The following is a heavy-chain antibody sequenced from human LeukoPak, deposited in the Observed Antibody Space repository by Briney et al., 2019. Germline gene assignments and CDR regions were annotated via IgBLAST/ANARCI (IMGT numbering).Heavy chain of an antibody. V-gene: IGHV4-39*07. J-gene: IGHJ4*02. CDR3: ARGITGDLDY. Sequence: PSETLSLTCTVSGGSIGSSSYYWGWIRQPPGKGLEWTGNIYSSGSTYYNPSLKSRVTISVDTSKNHFSLKLSSVTAADTAVYYCARGITGDLDYWGQGTLVTVSS. CDR1: GGSIGSSSYY. CDR2: IYSSGST. D-gene: IGHD1-14*01.